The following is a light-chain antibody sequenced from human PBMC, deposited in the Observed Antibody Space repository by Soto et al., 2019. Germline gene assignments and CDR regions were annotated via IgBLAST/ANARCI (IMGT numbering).Light chain of an antibody. Sequence: EIVLTQSPATLSLSPGERATLSCRASQGVSSYLAWYQQKPGQAPRLLIYDASNRATGIPARFSGSGSGTDFTLTINTLEPEDFAIYYCQQRSNWPPVTFGGGTKVEIK. V-gene: IGKV3-11*01. CDR2: DAS. J-gene: IGKJ4*01. CDR3: QQRSNWPPVT. CDR1: QGVSSY.